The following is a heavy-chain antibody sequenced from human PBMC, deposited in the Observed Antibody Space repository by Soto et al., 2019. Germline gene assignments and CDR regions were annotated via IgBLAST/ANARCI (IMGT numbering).Heavy chain of an antibody. CDR3: AFFFQAGDGIRGTVPVSAFLLNRSSDL. CDR2: INSDGSST. J-gene: IGHJ2*01. D-gene: IGHD2-21*02. Sequence: KGLVWVSRINSDGSSTSYADSVKGRFTISRDNAKNTLYLQMNSLRAEDTAVYYCAFFFQAGDGIRGTVPVSAFLLNRSSDL. V-gene: IGHV3-74*01.